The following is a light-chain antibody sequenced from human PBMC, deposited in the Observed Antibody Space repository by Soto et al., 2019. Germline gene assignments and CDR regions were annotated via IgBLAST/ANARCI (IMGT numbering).Light chain of an antibody. CDR2: DAS. V-gene: IGKV3-15*01. Sequence: EIVMTQSPATLSVSPGEGATLSCKASQNVYNNLAWYQQRPGQPPRLLIYDASTRATGISARFSGSGYGTEFTLTISSLQSEDFAVYFCQQRRNWPLTFGGGTKV. CDR1: QNVYNN. J-gene: IGKJ4*01. CDR3: QQRRNWPLT.